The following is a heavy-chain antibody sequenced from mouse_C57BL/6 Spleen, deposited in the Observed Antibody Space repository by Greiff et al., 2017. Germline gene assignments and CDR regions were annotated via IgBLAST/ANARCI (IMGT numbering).Heavy chain of an antibody. J-gene: IGHJ4*01. V-gene: IGHV14-2*01. CDR1: GYTFTDYY. CDR3: AKLRRREYGMDY. Sequence: VQLQQSGAELMKPGASVKFSCTASGYTFTDYYMHWVKQRPEHGLEWIGRIVPADGHTNYNPKFKGKATITADTSSNTAYMQLSSLTSEDTASYYCAKLRRREYGMDYWGQGTLVTVSS. CDR2: IVPADGHT.